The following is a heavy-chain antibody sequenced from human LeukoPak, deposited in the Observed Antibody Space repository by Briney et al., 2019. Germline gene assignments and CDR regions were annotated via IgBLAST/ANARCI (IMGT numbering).Heavy chain of an antibody. J-gene: IGHJ6*02. CDR1: GGSISSGGYY. CDR2: IYYSGST. Sequence: KSSETLSLTCTVSGGSISSGGYYWSWIRQHPGKGLEWIGYIYYSGSTYYNPSLKSRVTISVDTSKNQFSLKLSSVTAADTAVYYCAREREDAYCGGDCFYYYGMDVWGQGTTVTVSS. CDR3: AREREDAYCGGDCFYYYGMDV. D-gene: IGHD2-21*02. V-gene: IGHV4-31*03.